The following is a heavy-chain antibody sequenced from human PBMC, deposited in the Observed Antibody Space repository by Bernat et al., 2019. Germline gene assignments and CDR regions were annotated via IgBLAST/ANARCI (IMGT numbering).Heavy chain of an antibody. J-gene: IGHJ3*02. V-gene: IGHV3-13*01. D-gene: IGHD6-13*01. CDR1: GFRFSSHD. Sequence: EVQLVESGGGLVQPGGSLRLSCAASGFRFSSHDMHWVRQTTGKGLEWVSAIDTAGDTYYPGSVKGLFTISRENAKNSLYLEMNSLRAGDTAVYFCVREQQLGGPDALDIWGHGKMVTVSS. CDR3: VREQQLGGPDALDI. CDR2: IDTAGDT.